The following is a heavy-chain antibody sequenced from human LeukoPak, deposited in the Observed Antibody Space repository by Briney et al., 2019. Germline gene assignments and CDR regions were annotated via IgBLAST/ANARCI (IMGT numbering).Heavy chain of an antibody. Sequence: ASVKVSCKASGYTFTDYYIHWVRQAPGQGLEWVGWINPNSGGTNYAQKFQGRVTMTRDTSISTAYMELSRLTSDDTAVHYCARPPRGSVGFTFDIWGQGTMVTVSS. CDR3: ARPPRGSVGFTFDI. CDR2: INPNSGGT. J-gene: IGHJ3*02. D-gene: IGHD1-26*01. CDR1: GYTFTDYY. V-gene: IGHV1-2*02.